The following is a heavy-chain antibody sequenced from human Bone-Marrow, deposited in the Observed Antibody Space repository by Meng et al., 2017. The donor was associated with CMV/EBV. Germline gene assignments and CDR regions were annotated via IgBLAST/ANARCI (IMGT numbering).Heavy chain of an antibody. D-gene: IGHD5-12*01. CDR2: ISTSSAFK. CDR3: ARHSTEATISDY. CDR1: GFTFNPYA. Sequence: GESLKISCAASGFTFNPYAMNWVRQAPGKGLEWVSSISTSSAFKYYTDSVKGRFTSSRDDGKNSLYLQMNSLRAEDTAVYYCARHSTEATISDYWGQGTLVTVSS. V-gene: IGHV3-21*01. J-gene: IGHJ4*02.